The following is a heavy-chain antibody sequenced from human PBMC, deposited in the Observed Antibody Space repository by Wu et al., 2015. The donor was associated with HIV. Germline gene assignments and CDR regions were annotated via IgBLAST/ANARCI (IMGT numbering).Heavy chain of an antibody. D-gene: IGHD3-22*01. Sequence: QVHLVQSGAEVKKPGASVKVSCEASGYTFVDYYIHWVRQAPGQGLQWMGWINPNSGGRNYAQKFQGRVTMTRDTSINTVYVELFSLKSDDTAVYYCARGGHYYYNSRGYYYGAFDIWGQGTMVTVSS. V-gene: IGHV1-2*02. CDR1: GYTFVDYY. J-gene: IGHJ3*02. CDR2: INPNSGGR. CDR3: ARGGHYYYNSRGYYYGAFDI.